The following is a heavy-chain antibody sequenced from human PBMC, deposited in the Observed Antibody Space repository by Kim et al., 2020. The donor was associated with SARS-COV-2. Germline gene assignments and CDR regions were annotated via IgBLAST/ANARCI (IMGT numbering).Heavy chain of an antibody. V-gene: IGHV4-59*01. CDR1: RGSIRDYY. Sequence: SETLSLTCTVSRGSIRDYYWSWIRQPPGKGLEYIGYIFHTGTTNYNPSLKSRVTISLDTSKNQFSLNLHSVTAADTAVYYCARALYWSFDLWGRGTQVSVPS. CDR2: IFHTGTT. J-gene: IGHJ2*01. CDR3: ARALYWSFDL.